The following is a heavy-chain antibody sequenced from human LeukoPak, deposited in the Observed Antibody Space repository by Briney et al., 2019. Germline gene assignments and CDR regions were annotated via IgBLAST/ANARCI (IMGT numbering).Heavy chain of an antibody. J-gene: IGHJ4*02. V-gene: IGHV3-30-3*01. D-gene: IGHD1-26*01. CDR3: ARSRTLWGWSSGYLDY. Sequence: PGRSLRLSCATSGFTFNDYTMHWVRQAPGKGLEWVAVISFGVNNEYYADSVKGRFTISRDISKNTLYLQMNSLRPEDTAVYYCARSRTLWGWSSGYLDYWGQGTLVTVSS. CDR2: ISFGVNNE. CDR1: GFTFNDYT.